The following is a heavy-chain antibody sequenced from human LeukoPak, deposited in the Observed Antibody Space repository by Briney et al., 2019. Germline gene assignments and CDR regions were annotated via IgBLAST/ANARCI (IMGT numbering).Heavy chain of an antibody. CDR2: IIPIFGTA. J-gene: IGHJ6*02. Sequence: ASVKVSCKASGGTFSSYAISWVRQAPGQGLEWMGGIIPIFGTANYAQKFQGRVTITADESTSTAYMGLSRLRSDDTAVYYCASGSFTMVRGVIIPPRYYYYYGMDVWGQGTTVTVSS. CDR3: ASGSFTMVRGVIIPPRYYYYYGMDV. V-gene: IGHV1-69*01. CDR1: GGTFSSYA. D-gene: IGHD3-10*01.